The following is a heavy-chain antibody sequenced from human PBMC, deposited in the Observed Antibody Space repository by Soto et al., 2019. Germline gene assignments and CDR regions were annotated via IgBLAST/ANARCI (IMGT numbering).Heavy chain of an antibody. D-gene: IGHD6-19*01. CDR3: ARGPGSGWYDY. Sequence: QVQLQESGPGLVKPSQTLSLTCTVSGGSISSGGYYWSWIRQHPGKGLEWIGYIYYSGNTYYNPSLESPVTLAVDTSKNQFSLKLSSVTAADTAVYSCARGPGSGWYDYWGQGTLVTVSS. V-gene: IGHV4-31*01. CDR2: IYYSGNT. J-gene: IGHJ4*02. CDR1: GGSISSGGYY.